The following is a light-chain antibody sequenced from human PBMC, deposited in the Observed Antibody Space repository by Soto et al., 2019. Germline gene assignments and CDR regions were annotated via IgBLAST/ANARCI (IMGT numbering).Light chain of an antibody. V-gene: IGLV1-47*01. CDR3: AAWDDSLSGHYV. J-gene: IGLJ1*01. CDR2: RNN. Sequence: QSVLTQPPSASGTPGQRVTISCSGSSSNIGSNYVYWYQQLPGTAPKLLIYRNNQRPSGVPDRFSGSESGTSASLAISGLRSEDEGDYYCAAWDDSLSGHYVFGTGTKVTV. CDR1: SSNIGSNY.